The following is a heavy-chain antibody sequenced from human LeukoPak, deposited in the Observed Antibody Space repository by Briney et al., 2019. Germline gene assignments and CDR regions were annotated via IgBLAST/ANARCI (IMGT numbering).Heavy chain of an antibody. Sequence: PSETLSLTCAVSGCSISSGGYVWSWLRQPPGRGLEWSGYIYHSGSTHYNPSLKTRVTISVDRSKNQFSLKLSSVTAADTAVYYCARVGTAGSRSYSSSWYWGNWFDPWGQGTLVTVSS. D-gene: IGHD6-13*01. V-gene: IGHV4-30-2*01. CDR1: GCSISSGGYV. J-gene: IGHJ5*02. CDR3: ARVGTAGSRSYSSSWYWGNWFDP. CDR2: IYHSGST.